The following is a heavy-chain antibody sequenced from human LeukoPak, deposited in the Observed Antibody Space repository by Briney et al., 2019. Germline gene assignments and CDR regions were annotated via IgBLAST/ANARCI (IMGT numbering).Heavy chain of an antibody. V-gene: IGHV3-74*01. J-gene: IGHJ4*02. CDR2: INSDGSSI. D-gene: IGHD5-24*01. CDR3: ARGLATTDY. Sequence: GGSLRLSCAASGFTFNDYWMHWVRQAPGKGLEWVSRINSDGSSISYADSVKGRFTISRDNARNTLYLRMNSLRAEDTAVYYCARGLATTDYWGQGTLVTVSS. CDR1: GFTFNDYW.